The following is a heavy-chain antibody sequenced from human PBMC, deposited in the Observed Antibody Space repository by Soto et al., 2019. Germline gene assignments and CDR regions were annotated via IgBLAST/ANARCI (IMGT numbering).Heavy chain of an antibody. CDR3: AKSAGAYRHQYKGMDV. J-gene: IGHJ6*02. CDR2: VSKSDYK. D-gene: IGHD3-16*02. V-gene: IGHV3-21*01. Sequence: GGSLRLSCVVSGFSFNNYGINWVRQAPGKGLEWVSSVSKSDYKYYSDSVKGRFTISRDNAKNSVSLQMNTLRAEDTAVYYCAKSAGAYRHQYKGMDVWGQGTTVTVSS. CDR1: GFSFNNYG.